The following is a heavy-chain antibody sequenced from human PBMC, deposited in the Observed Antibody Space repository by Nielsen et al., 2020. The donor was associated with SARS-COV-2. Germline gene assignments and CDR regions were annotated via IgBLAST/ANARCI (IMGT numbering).Heavy chain of an antibody. Sequence: GSLRLSCAVYGGSFSGYYWSWIRQPPGKGLEWIGSIYYSGSTYYNPSLKSRVTISVDTSKNQFSLKLSSVTAADTAVYYCARLRMAYYMDVWGKGTTVTVSS. J-gene: IGHJ6*03. CDR3: ARLRMAYYMDV. V-gene: IGHV4-34*01. D-gene: IGHD5-24*01. CDR2: IYYSGST. CDR1: GGSFSGYY.